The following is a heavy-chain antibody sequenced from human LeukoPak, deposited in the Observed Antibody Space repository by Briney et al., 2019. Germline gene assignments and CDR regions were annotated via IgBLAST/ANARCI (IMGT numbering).Heavy chain of an antibody. Sequence: SVKVSCKTSGGTFSSDIISWVRQAPGQGLEWVGEIIPIFSTTNYAQKLQGRVTITADKSTSTAYMELSSLRSEDTAMYYCARRYCTNGVCYHDRGAFDIWGQGTMVTVSS. V-gene: IGHV1-69*06. J-gene: IGHJ3*02. CDR2: IIPIFSTT. CDR3: ARRYCTNGVCYHDRGAFDI. D-gene: IGHD2-8*01. CDR1: GGTFSSDI.